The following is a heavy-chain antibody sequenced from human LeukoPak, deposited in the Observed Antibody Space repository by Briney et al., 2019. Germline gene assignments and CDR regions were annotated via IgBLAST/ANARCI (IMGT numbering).Heavy chain of an antibody. CDR1: GYIFTSYY. V-gene: IGHV1-46*01. CDR3: ARTMVRGVNYYFDY. Sequence: GASVKVSCKASGYIFTSYYIHWVRQAPGQGLERMGIINPSGGSTSYEQKFQGRVTMTSQTSTSTVYMELNSLTSDDTAMYYCARTMVRGVNYYFDYWGQGTLVTVSS. CDR2: INPSGGST. J-gene: IGHJ4*02. D-gene: IGHD3-10*01.